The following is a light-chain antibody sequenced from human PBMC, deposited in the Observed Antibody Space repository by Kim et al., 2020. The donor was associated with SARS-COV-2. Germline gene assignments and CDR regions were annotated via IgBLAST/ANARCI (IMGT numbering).Light chain of an antibody. Sequence: ASVGDRFTITCRASQSINSDLAWYQQGPGKAPKLLIYEASNLQSGVPSRFSGSGSGTEFTLTISSLQPDDFATYYCQQYNTWPWTLGQGTKVDIK. V-gene: IGKV1-5*03. J-gene: IGKJ1*01. CDR3: QQYNTWPWT. CDR1: QSINSD. CDR2: EAS.